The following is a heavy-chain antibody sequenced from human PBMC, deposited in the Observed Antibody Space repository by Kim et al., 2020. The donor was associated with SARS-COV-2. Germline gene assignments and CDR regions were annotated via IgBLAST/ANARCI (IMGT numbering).Heavy chain of an antibody. CDR3: ARVLGRGQWSEVTRGDY. Sequence: KGRLTIPRDASQNSLYLQMNSLKTEDTAVYYCARVLGRGQWSEVTRGDYWGQGTLVTVSS. D-gene: IGHD3-10*01. V-gene: IGHV3-72*01. J-gene: IGHJ4*02.